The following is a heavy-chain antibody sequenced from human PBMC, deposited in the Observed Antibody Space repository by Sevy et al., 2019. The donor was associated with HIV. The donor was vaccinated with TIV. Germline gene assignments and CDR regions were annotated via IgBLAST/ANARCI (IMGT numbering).Heavy chain of an antibody. Sequence: GGSLRLSCAASGFTFSSYEMSWVRQAPGKGLEWVANIKQDGSEKYYVDSVKGRFTISRDNAKNSLYLQMNSLRAEDTAVYYCARAQGGYCSSTSCYMSYYYGMDVWGQGTTVTVSS. CDR3: ARAQGGYCSSTSCYMSYYYGMDV. V-gene: IGHV3-7*01. D-gene: IGHD2-2*02. CDR2: IKQDGSEK. J-gene: IGHJ6*02. CDR1: GFTFSSYE.